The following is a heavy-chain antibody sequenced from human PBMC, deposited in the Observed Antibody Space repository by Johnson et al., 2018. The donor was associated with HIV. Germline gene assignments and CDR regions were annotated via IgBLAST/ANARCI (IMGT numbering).Heavy chain of an antibody. Sequence: QVQLVESGGGVVQPGRSLRLSCAASGFTFSSYAMHWVRQAPGKGLEWVAVISYDGSNKYYADSVKGRFTISRDNSKNTLYLQMNSLRAEDTAVYYCATHLDDYGDTLSDDAFDIWGQGTMVTVSS. CDR1: GFTFSSYA. CDR3: ATHLDDYGDTLSDDAFDI. D-gene: IGHD4-17*01. CDR2: ISYDGSNK. J-gene: IGHJ3*02. V-gene: IGHV3-30*04.